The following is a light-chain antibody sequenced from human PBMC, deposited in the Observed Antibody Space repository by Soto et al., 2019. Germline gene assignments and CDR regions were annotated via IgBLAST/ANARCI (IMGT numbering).Light chain of an antibody. CDR2: EDD. CDR1: GGSIGRNY. Sequence: NFMLTQPHSVSAYPGKTVTISCTANGGSIGRNYVQWYQQRPGRAPTTVIYEDDQRPSGVPDRFSGSIDRSSNSASLTISGLETEDEADYYCQSAGDSSRKVVFGGGTKLTVL. V-gene: IGLV6-57*02. J-gene: IGLJ3*02. CDR3: QSAGDSSRKVV.